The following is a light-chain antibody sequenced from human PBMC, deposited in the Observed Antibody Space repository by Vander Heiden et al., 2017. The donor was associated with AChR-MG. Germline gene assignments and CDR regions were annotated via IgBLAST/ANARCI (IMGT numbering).Light chain of an antibody. CDR1: QGISSY. J-gene: IGKJ2*01. V-gene: IGKV1-8*01. CDR2: AAS. CDR3: QQDDSYPYT. Sequence: IRQTQSPSSLSASTGDRVTITCRASQGISSYLAWYQQKPGKAPKLLIYAASTLQSGVPSRFSGSGSGTDFTLTISCLQSEDFATYYCQQDDSYPYTFGQGTKLEIK.